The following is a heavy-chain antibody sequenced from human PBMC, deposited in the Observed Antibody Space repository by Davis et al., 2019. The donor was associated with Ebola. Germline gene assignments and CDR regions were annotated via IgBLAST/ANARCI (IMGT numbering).Heavy chain of an antibody. D-gene: IGHD4-17*01. V-gene: IGHV4-59*01. CDR3: ARGSTVTTDY. J-gene: IGHJ4*02. CDR2: IYYSGST. CDR1: GFTFSSYA. Sequence: ESLKISCAASGFTFSSYAMSWIRQPPGKGLEWIGYIYYSGSTNYNPSLKSRVTISVDTSKNQFSLKLSSVTAADTAVYYCARGSTVTTDYWGQGTLVIVSS.